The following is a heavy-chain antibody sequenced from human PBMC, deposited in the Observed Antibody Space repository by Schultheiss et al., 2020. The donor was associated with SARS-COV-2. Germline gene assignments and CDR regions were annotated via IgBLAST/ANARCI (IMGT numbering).Heavy chain of an antibody. D-gene: IGHD6-13*01. V-gene: IGHV4-31*03. CDR3: ARVKQQLYVWFDP. CDR1: GASISSGGYY. Sequence: SETLSLTCTVSGASISSGGYYWSWIRQPPGKGLDWIGYIYYSGSTYYNPSLKSRVTISVDTSKNQFSLKLSSVTAADTAVYYCARVKQQLYVWFDPWGQGTLVTVSS. J-gene: IGHJ5*02. CDR2: IYYSGST.